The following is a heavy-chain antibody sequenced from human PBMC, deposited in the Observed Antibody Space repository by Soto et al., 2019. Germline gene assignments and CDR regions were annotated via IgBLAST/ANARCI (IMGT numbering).Heavy chain of an antibody. J-gene: IGHJ5*02. CDR1: GGSISSYY. Sequence: SETLSLTYTVSGGSISSYYWSWIRQPPGKGLEWIGYIYYSGSTNYNPSLKSRVTISVDTSKNQFSLKLSSVTAADTAVYYCARTYYDFWSGLNWFDPWGQGTLVTVSS. CDR2: IYYSGST. D-gene: IGHD3-3*01. CDR3: ARTYYDFWSGLNWFDP. V-gene: IGHV4-59*01.